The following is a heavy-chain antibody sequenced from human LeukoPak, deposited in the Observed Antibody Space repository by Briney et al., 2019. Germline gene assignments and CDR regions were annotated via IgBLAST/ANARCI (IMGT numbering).Heavy chain of an antibody. Sequence: GGSLRLSCAASGSTFSTYWMHWVRQAPGKGLLWVSRINTDGSITNYADSVKGRFTISRGNAKNTLYLQMNSLRSEDTAVYYCARVPPSVGEATSEYFQDWGQGTLVTVSS. CDR2: INTDGSIT. D-gene: IGHD1-26*01. CDR3: ARVPPSVGEATSEYFQD. V-gene: IGHV3-74*01. J-gene: IGHJ1*01. CDR1: GSTFSTYW.